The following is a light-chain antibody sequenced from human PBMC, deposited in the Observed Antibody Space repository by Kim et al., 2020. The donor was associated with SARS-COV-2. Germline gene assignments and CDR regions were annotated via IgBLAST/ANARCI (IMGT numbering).Light chain of an antibody. V-gene: IGKV2-28*01. Sequence: DIEMTQSPLSLPVTPGEPASISCRSSQSLLHSNGYNYLDWYLQKPGQSPQLLIYLGSSRASGVPDRFSGSGSCTDFTLKISRVEAQDVSIYYCMQALQTPFTFGPGTKVDIK. J-gene: IGKJ3*01. CDR1: QSLLHSNGYNY. CDR2: LGS. CDR3: MQALQTPFT.